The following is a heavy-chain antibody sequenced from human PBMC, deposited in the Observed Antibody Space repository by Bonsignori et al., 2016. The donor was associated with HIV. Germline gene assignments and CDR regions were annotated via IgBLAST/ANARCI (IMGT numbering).Heavy chain of an antibody. CDR1: GFTFSDFS. Sequence: GGSLRLSCKSSGFTFSDFSMNWVRQAPGKGLEWVAYISKTSRTMFYAASVEGRFTISRDNAKNSLFLQMSSLRDDDTAVYYCSRDKYRTGGGFFHWGQGSLVTVSS. D-gene: IGHD1-1*01. CDR2: ISKTSRTM. V-gene: IGHV3-48*02. CDR3: SRDKYRTGGGFFH. J-gene: IGHJ4*02.